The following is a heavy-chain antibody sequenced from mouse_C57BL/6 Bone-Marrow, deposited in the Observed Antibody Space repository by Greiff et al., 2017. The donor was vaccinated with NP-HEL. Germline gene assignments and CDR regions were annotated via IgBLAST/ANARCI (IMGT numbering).Heavy chain of an antibody. CDR1: GFSLTSYG. Sequence: VQLQQSGPGLVAPSQSLSITCTVSGFSLTSYGVHWVRQPPGKGLEWLVVIWSDGSTTSNSALKSRLSISKDNSKSQVFLKMNSLQTDDTAMYYCARHDGYYEDAMDYWGQGTSVTVSS. CDR2: IWSDGST. CDR3: ARHDGYYEDAMDY. V-gene: IGHV2-6-1*01. D-gene: IGHD2-3*01. J-gene: IGHJ4*01.